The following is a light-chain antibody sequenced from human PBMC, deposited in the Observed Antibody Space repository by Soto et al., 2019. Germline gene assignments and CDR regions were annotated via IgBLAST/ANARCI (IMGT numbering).Light chain of an antibody. CDR2: EVT. Sequence: QSALTQPASVSGSPGQSITISCTGTNSDVGTYNLVSWYRQHPGRAPKLMIYEVTKRPSGVSNRFSGSKSGYRASLTISGLQADDEADYYCCSYAGSSTMVFGGGTKLTVL. CDR1: NSDVGTYNL. CDR3: CSYAGSSTMV. J-gene: IGLJ3*02. V-gene: IGLV2-23*02.